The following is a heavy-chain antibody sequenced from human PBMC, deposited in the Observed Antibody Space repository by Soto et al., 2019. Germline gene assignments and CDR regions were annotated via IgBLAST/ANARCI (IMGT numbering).Heavy chain of an antibody. CDR1: GGTFRTES. J-gene: IGHJ3*01. CDR2: ILPFFGTA. Sequence: QVHLVQSGAEVKKPGSSVKVSCKYSGGTFRTESINWVRQAPGQGLEWMGGILPFFGTADYAPRLQGRVTITADGATTTAYMELSSRTSQDTAVYFCARGQEYGGNSDDFDVWGQGTMVTVSS. CDR3: ARGQEYGGNSDDFDV. D-gene: IGHD2-21*01. V-gene: IGHV1-69*13.